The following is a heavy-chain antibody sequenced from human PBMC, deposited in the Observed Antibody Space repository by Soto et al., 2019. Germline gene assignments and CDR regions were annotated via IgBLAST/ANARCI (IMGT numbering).Heavy chain of an antibody. D-gene: IGHD3-22*01. CDR2: IYHSGST. J-gene: IGHJ4*02. CDR1: GGSISSGGYS. V-gene: IGHV4-30-2*01. CDR3: ARGGVDYYDSSGYYFSPYYFDY. Sequence: SETLSLTCAVSGGSISSGGYSWSWIRQPPGKGLEWIGYIYHSGSTYYNPSLKSRVTISVDRSKNQFSLKLSSVTAADTAVYYCARGGVDYYDSSGYYFSPYYFDYWGQGTLVTGLL.